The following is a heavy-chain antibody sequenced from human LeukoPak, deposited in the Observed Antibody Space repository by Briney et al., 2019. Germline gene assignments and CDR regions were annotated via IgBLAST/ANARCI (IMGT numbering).Heavy chain of an antibody. Sequence: PGGSLRLSCAASGFPFSSYWMSWVRQAPGKGLEWVANIKEDGSVKYYVDSVKGRFTISRDNAKNSVCLEMNSLRDEDTAVYYCARKYSGSGNYFFDYWGQGTLVTVSS. CDR2: IKEDGSVK. V-gene: IGHV3-7*04. J-gene: IGHJ4*02. D-gene: IGHD3-10*01. CDR1: GFPFSSYW. CDR3: ARKYSGSGNYFFDY.